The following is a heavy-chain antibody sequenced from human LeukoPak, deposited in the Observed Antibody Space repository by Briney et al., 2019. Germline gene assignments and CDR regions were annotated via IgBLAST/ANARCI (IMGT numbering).Heavy chain of an antibody. CDR1: GFTFGNYL. J-gene: IGHJ4*02. CDR3: YGESYLFDY. V-gene: IGHV3-7*01. Sequence: GGSLRLSCAASGFTFGNYLMNWVRQAPGKGLEWVANIKQDGSEKYYVDSVKGRFTISRDNAKNSLYLQMNSLRAEDTAVYYCYGESYLFDYWGQGILVTVSS. CDR2: IKQDGSEK. D-gene: IGHD3-10*01.